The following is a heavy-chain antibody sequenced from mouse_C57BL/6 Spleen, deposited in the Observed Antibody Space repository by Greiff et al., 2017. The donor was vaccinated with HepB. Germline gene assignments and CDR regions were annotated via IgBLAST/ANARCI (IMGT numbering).Heavy chain of an antibody. CDR3: TRAGSNYGWFAY. V-gene: IGHV1-15*01. D-gene: IGHD2-5*01. CDR2: IDPETGGT. CDR1: GYTFTDYE. J-gene: IGHJ3*01. Sequence: QVQLQQSGAELVRPGASVTLSCKASGYTFTDYEMHWVKQTPVHGLEWIGAIDPETGGTAYNQKFKGKAILTADKSSSTAYMELRSLTSEDSAVYYCTRAGSNYGWFAYWGQGTLVTVSA.